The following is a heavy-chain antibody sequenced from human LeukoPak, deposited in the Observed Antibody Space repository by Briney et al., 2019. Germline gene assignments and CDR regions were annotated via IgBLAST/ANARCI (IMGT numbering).Heavy chain of an antibody. Sequence: GGSLRLSCAASGFTVSSSYMSWVRQAPGKGLEWVSIIYSEGNTYHAGSVKGRFTISRDSSKNTVYLQMNSLRGEDAAMYYCVRSSSWTGLLDQWGQGTLVTVSS. CDR1: GFTVSSSY. CDR2: IYSEGNT. D-gene: IGHD3/OR15-3a*01. J-gene: IGHJ5*02. CDR3: VRSSSWTGLLDQ. V-gene: IGHV3-53*01.